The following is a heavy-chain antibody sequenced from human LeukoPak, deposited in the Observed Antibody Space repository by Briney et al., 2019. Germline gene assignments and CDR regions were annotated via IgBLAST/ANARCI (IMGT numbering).Heavy chain of an antibody. D-gene: IGHD3-10*01. CDR1: GFTFSSYG. V-gene: IGHV3-30*02. CDR2: LRSDGSNK. Sequence: GGSLRLSCAASGFTFSSYGMHWVRQAPGKGLEGVALLRSDGSNKYYADSVKGRFTISRDNSKNTLYLQMSSLRAEDTAVYYCAKGAQYYGSGSHRRGHYFDSGAREPWSPSPQ. CDR3: AKGAQYYGSGSHRRGHYFDS. J-gene: IGHJ4*02.